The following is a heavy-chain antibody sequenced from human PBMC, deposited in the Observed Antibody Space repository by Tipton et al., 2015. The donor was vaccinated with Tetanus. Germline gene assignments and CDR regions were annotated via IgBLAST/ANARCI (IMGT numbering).Heavy chain of an antibody. V-gene: IGHV3-21*01. J-gene: IGHJ4*02. Sequence: SLRLSCEVSGFTFSNYKMNWVRQAPGRGPEWVSSISSTSRYIYYAESVKGRFTISRDNAKNSLFLEMNSLRADDTAVYFCVSGSALDYWGQGTLITVSS. CDR1: GFTFSNYK. D-gene: IGHD6-25*01. CDR2: ISSTSRYI. CDR3: VSGSALDY.